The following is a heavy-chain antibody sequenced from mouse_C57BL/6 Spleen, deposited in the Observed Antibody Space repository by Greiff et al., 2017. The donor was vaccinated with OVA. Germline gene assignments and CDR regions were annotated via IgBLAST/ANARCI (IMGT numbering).Heavy chain of an antibody. D-gene: IGHD3-2*02. V-gene: IGHV1-82*01. CDR3: ARPDSSGGAMDY. CDR2: ISPGDGDT. CDR1: GYAFSSSW. J-gene: IGHJ4*01. Sequence: QVQLQQSGPELVKPGASVKISCKASGYAFSSSWMNWVKQRPGKGLEWIGRISPGDGDTNYNGKFKGKATLTADKSSSTAYMQLSSLTSEDSAVYFCARPDSSGGAMDYWGQGTSVTVSS.